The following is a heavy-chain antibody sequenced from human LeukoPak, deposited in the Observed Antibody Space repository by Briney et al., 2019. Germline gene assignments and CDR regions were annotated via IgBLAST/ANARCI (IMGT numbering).Heavy chain of an antibody. D-gene: IGHD1-26*01. Sequence: PGGPLILSCAVSGFTVSSNYMCWVRQAPGKGLEWVSVIYSGGSTYYADSVKGRSTISRDNSKNTLYLQMNSLRAEDTAVYYCARDPHYGAADYWGQGTLVTVSS. CDR2: IYSGGST. CDR1: GFTVSSNY. J-gene: IGHJ4*02. V-gene: IGHV3-53*01. CDR3: ARDPHYGAADY.